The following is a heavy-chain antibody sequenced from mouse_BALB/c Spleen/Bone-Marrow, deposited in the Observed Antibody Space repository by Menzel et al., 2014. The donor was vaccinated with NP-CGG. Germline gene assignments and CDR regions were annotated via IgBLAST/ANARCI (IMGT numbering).Heavy chain of an antibody. J-gene: IGHJ3*01. CDR3: TNLGTY. D-gene: IGHD2-14*01. CDR2: IDPSDNYT. V-gene: IGHV1S127*01. CDR1: GYTFTSYW. Sequence: VQLQQSGAELVKPGAPVKMSCKASGYTFTSYWMHWVKQRPGQGLEWIGAIDPSDNYTHYNQEFKGKATLTVDTSSSTADMQRSSLTSEDSAVYYCTNLGTYWGQGTLVTVSA.